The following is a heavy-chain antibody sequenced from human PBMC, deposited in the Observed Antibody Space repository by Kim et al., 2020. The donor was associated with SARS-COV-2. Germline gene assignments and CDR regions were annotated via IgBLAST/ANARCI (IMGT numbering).Heavy chain of an antibody. Sequence: GGSLRLSCAASGFTFDDYAMHWVRQAPGKGLEWVSGISWNSGSIGYADSVKGRFTISRDNAKNSLYLQMNSLRAEDTALYYCAKGIYGSGSLPDYWGQGTLVTVSS. D-gene: IGHD3-10*01. V-gene: IGHV3-9*01. CDR1: GFTFDDYA. CDR2: ISWNSGSI. J-gene: IGHJ4*02. CDR3: AKGIYGSGSLPDY.